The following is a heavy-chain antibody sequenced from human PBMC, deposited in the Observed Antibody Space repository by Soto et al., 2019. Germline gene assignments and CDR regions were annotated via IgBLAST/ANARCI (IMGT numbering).Heavy chain of an antibody. CDR2: INPNSGGT. D-gene: IGHD2-15*01. CDR3: ARMMGCSGGSCSYHFDY. V-gene: IGHV1-2*04. CDR1: GYTFTGYY. Sequence: ASVKVSCKASGYTFTGYYMHWVRQAPGQGLEWMGWINPNSGGTNYAQKFQGWVTMTRDTSISTAYMELSRLRSDGTAVYYCARMMGCSGGSCSYHFDYWGQGTLVTVSS. J-gene: IGHJ4*02.